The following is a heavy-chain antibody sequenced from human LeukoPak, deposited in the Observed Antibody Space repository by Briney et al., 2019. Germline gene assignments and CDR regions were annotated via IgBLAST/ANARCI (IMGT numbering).Heavy chain of an antibody. Sequence: PGRSLRLSCAASGFTFSSYAMHWVRQAPGKGLEWVAVISYDGSNKYYADPVKGRFTISRDNSKNTLYLQMNSLRAEDTAVYYCARGRYSSSWYYFDYWGQGTLVTVSS. V-gene: IGHV3-30-3*01. J-gene: IGHJ4*02. CDR3: ARGRYSSSWYYFDY. CDR2: ISYDGSNK. CDR1: GFTFSSYA. D-gene: IGHD6-13*01.